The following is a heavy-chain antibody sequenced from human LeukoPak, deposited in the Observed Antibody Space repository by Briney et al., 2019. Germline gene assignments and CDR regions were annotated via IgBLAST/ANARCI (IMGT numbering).Heavy chain of an antibody. CDR2: INHSGST. Sequence: PSETLSLTCAVYGGFFSGYYWSWIRQPPGKGLEWIGEINHSGSTNYNPSLKSRVTISVDTSKNQFSLKLSSVTAADTAVYYCARVGDIDYDILTGYYPPAYYFDYWGQGTLVTVSS. D-gene: IGHD3-9*01. V-gene: IGHV4-34*01. J-gene: IGHJ4*02. CDR1: GGFFSGYY. CDR3: ARVGDIDYDILTGYYPPAYYFDY.